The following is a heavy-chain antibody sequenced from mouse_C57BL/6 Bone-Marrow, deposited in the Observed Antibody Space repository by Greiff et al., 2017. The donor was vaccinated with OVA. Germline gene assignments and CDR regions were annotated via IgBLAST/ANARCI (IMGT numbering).Heavy chain of an antibody. CDR1: GYTFTNYW. Sequence: VQLQQSGAELVRPGTSVKMSCKASGYTFTNYWIGWAKQRPGHGLEWIGDIYPGGGYTNYNEKFKGKATLTADKPSSTAYMQFSSLTSEDSAIYDCARSAAQAPYYAMDYWGQGTSVTVSS. J-gene: IGHJ4*01. CDR2: IYPGGGYT. D-gene: IGHD3-2*02. V-gene: IGHV1-63*01. CDR3: ARSAAQAPYYAMDY.